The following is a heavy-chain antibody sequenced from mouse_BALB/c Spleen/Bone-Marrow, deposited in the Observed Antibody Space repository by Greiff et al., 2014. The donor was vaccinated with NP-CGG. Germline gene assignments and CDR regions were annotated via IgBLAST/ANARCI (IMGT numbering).Heavy chain of an antibody. D-gene: IGHD2-4*01. CDR2: ITSGGTYT. CDR3: ARRRVYDYGWYFDV. Sequence: EVKVVESGGGLVKPGGSLKLSCAASGFTFSSYAMSWVRQTPEKRLEWVATITSGGTYTYYPDSVKGRFTISRDNAKNTLYLQMSSLRSEDTAMYYCARRRVYDYGWYFDVWGAGTTVTVSS. J-gene: IGHJ1*01. CDR1: GFTFSSYA. V-gene: IGHV5-9-3*01.